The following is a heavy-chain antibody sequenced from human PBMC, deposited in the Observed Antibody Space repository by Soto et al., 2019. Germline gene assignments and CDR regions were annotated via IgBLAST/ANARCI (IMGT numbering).Heavy chain of an antibody. D-gene: IGHD6-13*01. V-gene: IGHV1-69*13. J-gene: IGHJ4*02. Sequence: SVKVSCKASGGTFSSYAISWVRQAPGQGLEWMGGIIPIFGTANYAQKFQGRVTITADESTSTAYMELSSLRSEDTAVYYCARGVAAAGTSYFDYWGQGTLVTVS. CDR3: ARGVAAAGTSYFDY. CDR2: IIPIFGTA. CDR1: GGTFSSYA.